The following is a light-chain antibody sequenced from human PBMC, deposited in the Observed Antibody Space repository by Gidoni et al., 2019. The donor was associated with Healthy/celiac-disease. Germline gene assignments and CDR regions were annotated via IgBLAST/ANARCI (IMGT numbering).Light chain of an antibody. J-gene: IGKJ4*01. V-gene: IGKV2-28*01. Sequence: DIVMTQYPLSLPVTPGEPASISCRSSQSLLHSNGYKYLDWYLQKPGQSPQLLIYLGSNRASGVPDRFSGSGSGTDFTLKISRVEAEDVGVYYCMQALQTPPTFGGGTKVEIK. CDR3: MQALQTPPT. CDR1: QSLLHSNGYKY. CDR2: LGS.